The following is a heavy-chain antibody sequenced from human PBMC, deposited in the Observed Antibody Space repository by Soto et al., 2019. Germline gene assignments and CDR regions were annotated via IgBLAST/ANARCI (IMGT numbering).Heavy chain of an antibody. Sequence: QVQLVESGGGGVQSGRSLRLSCAASGFTFSTSGMHWIRQAPGKGLEWVAMISHDGGATYYVDSVKGRFTISRDTDKNTLHLQMDSLRPEDTDTYYCAKDWGSSGWYNWFDPWGQGTLVTVSS. J-gene: IGHJ5*02. CDR1: GFTFSTSG. CDR2: ISHDGGAT. V-gene: IGHV3-30*18. D-gene: IGHD6-13*01. CDR3: AKDWGSSGWYNWFDP.